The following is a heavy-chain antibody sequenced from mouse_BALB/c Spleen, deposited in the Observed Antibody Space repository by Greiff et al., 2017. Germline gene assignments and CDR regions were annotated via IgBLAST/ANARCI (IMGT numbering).Heavy chain of an antibody. V-gene: IGHV14-3*02. CDR1: GFNIKDTY. D-gene: IGHD1-2*01. CDR2: IDPANGNT. J-gene: IGHJ4*01. CDR3: ARSPSLLRLREAMDY. Sequence: VQLQQSGAELVKPGASVKLSCTASGFNIKDTYMHWVKQRPEQGLEWIGRIDPANGNTKYDPKFQGKATITADTSSNTAYLQLSSLTSEDTAVYYCARSPSLLRLREAMDYWGQGTSVTVSS.